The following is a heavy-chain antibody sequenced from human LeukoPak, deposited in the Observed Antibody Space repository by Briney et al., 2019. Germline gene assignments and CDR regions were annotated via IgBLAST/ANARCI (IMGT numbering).Heavy chain of an antibody. Sequence: SETLSLTCTVSSGSISSGSYYWSWIRQPAGKGLEWIGRIFTSGGTNYNRSLKSRVTISVDTSKNQFSLKLNSVTAADAAVYYCAREESGYCDGGSCPHYFDYWGQGTLVTVSS. D-gene: IGHD2-15*01. V-gene: IGHV4-61*02. CDR1: SGSISSGSYY. CDR3: AREESGYCDGGSCPHYFDY. J-gene: IGHJ4*02. CDR2: IFTSGGT.